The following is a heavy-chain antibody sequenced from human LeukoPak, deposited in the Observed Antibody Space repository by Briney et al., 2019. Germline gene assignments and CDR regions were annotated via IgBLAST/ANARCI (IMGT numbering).Heavy chain of an antibody. D-gene: IGHD3-16*01. Sequence: SETLSHTCIVSRDSLSSGIYCWSWIRQPPGKGLEWIGYISNSGNTNYNPSLKSRVTISLDTSKNQFSLKLTTVTAADTSVYHRARRPTMITVGGALGKGFDIWGQGTMVTVSS. CDR3: ARRPTMITVGGALGKGFDI. CDR2: ISNSGNT. CDR1: RDSLSSGIYC. J-gene: IGHJ3*02. V-gene: IGHV4-61*01.